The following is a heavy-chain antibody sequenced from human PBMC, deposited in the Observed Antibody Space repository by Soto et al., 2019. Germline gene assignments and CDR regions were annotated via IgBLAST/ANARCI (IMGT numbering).Heavy chain of an antibody. CDR2: IWYDGSNK. Sequence: QVQLVESGGGVVQPGRSLRLSCAASGFTFSSYGMHGVRQAPGKGLEWVAVIWYDGSNKYYADSVKGRFTISRDNSKNTLYLQMNSLRAEDTAVYYCARGGGPTAVLGYWGQGTLVTVSS. D-gene: IGHD4-17*01. V-gene: IGHV3-33*01. CDR3: ARGGGPTAVLGY. CDR1: GFTFSSYG. J-gene: IGHJ4*02.